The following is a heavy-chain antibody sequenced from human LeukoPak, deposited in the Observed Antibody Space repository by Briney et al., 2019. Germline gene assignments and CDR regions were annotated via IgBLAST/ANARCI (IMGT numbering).Heavy chain of an antibody. D-gene: IGHD3-22*01. Sequence: PGGSLRLSCSASGFVFSIYTMYWVRQAPGKGPEYVSTISGSGNGGSIYYADSVKGRFTVSRDDFMNTLYLQMNSLRAEDTAVYYCARDRTYYSDSSGYYYFDYWGQGTLVTVSS. CDR3: ARDRTYYSDSSGYYYFDY. CDR2: ISGSGNGGSI. CDR1: GFVFSIYT. J-gene: IGHJ4*02. V-gene: IGHV3-64*04.